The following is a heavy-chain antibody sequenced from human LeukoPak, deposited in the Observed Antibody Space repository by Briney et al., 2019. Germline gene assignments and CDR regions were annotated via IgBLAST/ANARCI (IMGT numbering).Heavy chain of an antibody. Sequence: SETLSLTCSVSGGSISNYFWTWIRQPPGKGLEWIGYIYSSGSTYYNPSLKSRVTISVDTSKNQFSLKLSSVTAADTAVYYCARSKTADYYGSGSYLFFDYWGQGTLVTVSS. CDR1: GGSISNYF. V-gene: IGHV4-59*12. CDR2: IYSSGST. J-gene: IGHJ4*02. D-gene: IGHD3-10*01. CDR3: ARSKTADYYGSGSYLFFDY.